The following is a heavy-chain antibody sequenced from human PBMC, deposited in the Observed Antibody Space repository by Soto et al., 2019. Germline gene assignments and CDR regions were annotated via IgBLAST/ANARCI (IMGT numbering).Heavy chain of an antibody. D-gene: IGHD3-22*01. CDR2: ISYDGSRT. J-gene: IGHJ6*02. Sequence: QPGVSLRLSCSASGVTVNLYGLAGVRQAQGKGLEWVSFISYDGSRTYYADSVKGRFTISRDNSKNTVFLQMDSLRAEDTAAYYCAKNLLEEPADYYDTKADASATWVQGTTVPVSS. V-gene: IGHV3-30*02. CDR1: GVTVNLYG. CDR3: AKNLLEEPADYYDTKADASAT.